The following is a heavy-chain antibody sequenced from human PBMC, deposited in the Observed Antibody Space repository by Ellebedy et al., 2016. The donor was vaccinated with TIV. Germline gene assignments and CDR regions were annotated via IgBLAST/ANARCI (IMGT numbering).Heavy chain of an antibody. V-gene: IGHV3-13*01. CDR2: FGTSGDT. J-gene: IGHJ4*03. D-gene: IGHD2-21*02. Sequence: PGGSLRLSCAASRFTFSSYDMHWVRQGTGQGLEWVSAFGTSGDTYYPGCVKGRFTISRENAKNSLYLQMNSLRAEDTAVYYCARVRFGDTAVDYWGQGTLVTVSS. CDR1: RFTFSSYD. CDR3: ARVRFGDTAVDY.